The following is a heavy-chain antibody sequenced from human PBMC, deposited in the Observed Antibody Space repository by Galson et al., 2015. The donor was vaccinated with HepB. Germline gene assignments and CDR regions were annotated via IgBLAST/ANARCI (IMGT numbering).Heavy chain of an antibody. J-gene: IGHJ4*02. CDR3: TTEGGYRSSAGIFEY. Sequence: SLRLSCAASEFSFSNYWMTWVRQAPGKGPEWVANINQGASEKYYVDSVKGRFTISRDNAENSLYLQMNSLRAEDTAVYYCTTEGGYRSSAGIFEYWGQGALVTVSS. V-gene: IGHV3-7*03. CDR1: EFSFSNYW. CDR2: INQGASEK. D-gene: IGHD6-13*01.